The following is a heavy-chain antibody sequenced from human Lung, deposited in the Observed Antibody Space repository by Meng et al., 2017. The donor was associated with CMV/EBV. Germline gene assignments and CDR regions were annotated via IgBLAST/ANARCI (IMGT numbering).Heavy chain of an antibody. Sequence: VSGDSISSSAQYWTWIRQHPGKGLEWIGYIYYSGSTYSNPSLKSRVTISVETSKNQFSLRLISVTAADTAVYYCARLGGFLNWFDPWGQGTLVTVSS. CDR2: IYYSGST. D-gene: IGHD2-15*01. CDR1: GDSISSSAQY. CDR3: ARLGGFLNWFDP. J-gene: IGHJ5*02. V-gene: IGHV4-31*02.